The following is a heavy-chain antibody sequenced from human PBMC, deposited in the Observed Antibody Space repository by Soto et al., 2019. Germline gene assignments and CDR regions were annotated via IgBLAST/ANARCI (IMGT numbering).Heavy chain of an antibody. CDR2: IYNSGST. D-gene: IGHD5-12*01. CDR1: GGSISSYY. J-gene: IGHJ5*02. Sequence: KPSETLSLTCTVSGGSISSYYWSWIRQPPGKGLEWIGYIYNSGSTNYNPSLKSRVTISVDTSKNQFSLKLSSVTAADTAVYYCATNRYDRYNWFDPWGQGTLVTVSS. V-gene: IGHV4-59*08. CDR3: ATNRYDRYNWFDP.